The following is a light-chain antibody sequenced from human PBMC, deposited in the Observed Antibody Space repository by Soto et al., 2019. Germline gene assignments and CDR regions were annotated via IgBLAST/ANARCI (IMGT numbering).Light chain of an antibody. CDR3: SSYSATTTPVL. CDR1: SSDVGGYNY. J-gene: IGLJ2*01. V-gene: IGLV2-14*01. Sequence: QSVLTQPASVSGSPGQSVTISCTGTSSDVGGYNYVSWYQQHPGKAPKVMISDVSNRPSGVSNRFSGSKSGNTASLTISGLQAEDEADYYCSSYSATTTPVLFGGGTKLTVL. CDR2: DVS.